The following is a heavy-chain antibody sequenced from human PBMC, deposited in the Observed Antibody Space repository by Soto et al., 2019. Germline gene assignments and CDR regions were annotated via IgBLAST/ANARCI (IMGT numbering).Heavy chain of an antibody. J-gene: IGHJ5*02. CDR3: ARLELAAREHQTFDP. Sequence: SETLSLTCTVSGGSISSGGYYWSWIRQHPGKGLEWIGYIYYSGSTYYNPSLKSRVTISVDTSKNQFSLKLSSVTAADTAVYYFARLELAAREHQTFDPWGQGTLVTVSS. V-gene: IGHV4-31*03. CDR2: IYYSGST. D-gene: IGHD6-6*01. CDR1: GGSISSGGYY.